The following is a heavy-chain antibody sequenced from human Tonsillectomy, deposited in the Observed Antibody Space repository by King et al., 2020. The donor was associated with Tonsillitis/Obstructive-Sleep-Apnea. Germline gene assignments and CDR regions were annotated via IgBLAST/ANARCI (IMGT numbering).Heavy chain of an antibody. CDR3: AKDYYDILTGSGYYYYMDV. CDR1: GFTLDDYA. V-gene: IGHV3-43*02. D-gene: IGHD3-9*01. J-gene: IGHJ6*03. CDR2: ISGDGGST. Sequence: QLVQSGGGVVQPGGSLRLSCAASGFTLDDYAMHWVRQAPGTGLEWVLLISGDGGSTYYADSVKGRFTISRDNSKNSLYLQMNSLRTEDTALYYCAKDYYDILTGSGYYYYMDVWGKGTTVTVSS.